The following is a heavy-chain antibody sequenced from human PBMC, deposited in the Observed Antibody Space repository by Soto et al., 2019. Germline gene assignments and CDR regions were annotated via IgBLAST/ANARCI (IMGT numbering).Heavy chain of an antibody. Sequence: PSETLSLTCTVTGGSINTYYWSWIRQSAGKGLEWIGRVYTTGSTNYNPSLKSRVTISVDTSRNQFSLSLRSVTAADTAMYYCVRDVNFGATWSSGFDSWAQGNPVPVSS. CDR2: VYTTGST. CDR1: GGSINTYY. V-gene: IGHV4-4*07. J-gene: IGHJ4*02. D-gene: IGHD3-3*01. CDR3: VRDVNFGATWSSGFDS.